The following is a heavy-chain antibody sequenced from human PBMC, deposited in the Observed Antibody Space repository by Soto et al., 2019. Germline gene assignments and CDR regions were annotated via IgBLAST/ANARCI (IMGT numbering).Heavy chain of an antibody. CDR3: ANEDCSGGSCYRYYYYGMDV. CDR1: GGTFSSYA. Sequence: GASVKVSCKASGGTFSSYAISWVRQAPGQGLEWMGGIIPIFGTANYAQKFQGRVTITADESTSTAYMELSSLRSEDTAVYYCANEDCSGGSCYRYYYYGMDVWGQGTTVTVSS. V-gene: IGHV1-69*13. J-gene: IGHJ6*02. D-gene: IGHD2-15*01. CDR2: IIPIFGTA.